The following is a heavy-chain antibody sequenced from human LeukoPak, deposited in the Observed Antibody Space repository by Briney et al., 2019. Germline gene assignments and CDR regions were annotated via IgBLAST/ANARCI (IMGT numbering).Heavy chain of an antibody. CDR3: ARERCSGGSCYSPYYYYGMDV. Sequence: PGQTLRLTCEASGFTFSSYGMDWDRQAPGKGLEWVGVIWKDGSNKYYEDYVKGRFTISRDNSKNTKYLQMKRLRAEDTAVYYCARERCSGGSCYSPYYYYGMDVWGQGTTVTVSS. CDR2: IWKDGSNK. V-gene: IGHV3-33*01. D-gene: IGHD2-15*01. CDR1: GFTFSSYG. J-gene: IGHJ6*02.